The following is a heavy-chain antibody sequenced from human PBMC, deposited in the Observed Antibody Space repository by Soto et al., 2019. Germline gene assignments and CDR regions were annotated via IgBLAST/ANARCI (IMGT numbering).Heavy chain of an antibody. CDR3: ATYVPDKLAVAGTSDAFDI. V-gene: IGHV4-59*01. CDR2: IYYSGST. D-gene: IGHD6-19*01. CDR1: GGSISSYH. Sequence: QVQLQESGPGLVKPSETLSLTCTVSGGSISSYHWSWIRQPPGKGLEWIADIYYSGSTNYSPSLKSRVTISVDTSKNQFSLNLSSVTAADTAVYFCATYVPDKLAVAGTSDAFDIWGQGTMVTVSS. J-gene: IGHJ3*02.